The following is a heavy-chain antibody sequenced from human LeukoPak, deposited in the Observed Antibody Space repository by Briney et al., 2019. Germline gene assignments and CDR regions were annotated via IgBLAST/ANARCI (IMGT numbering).Heavy chain of an antibody. CDR2: IYYSGST. J-gene: IGHJ4*02. V-gene: IGHV4-30-4*08. D-gene: IGHD2-2*01. CDR1: GGSICSGDYY. CDR3: ARHLGYCTSTSCYRVFDY. Sequence: SETLSLTCSVSGGSICSGDYYWSWIRQPPGKGLEWIAYIYYSGSTYYNPSLKSRVTISVDTSKNQFSLKLSSVTAADTAVYYCARHLGYCTSTSCYRVFDYWGQGTLVTVSS.